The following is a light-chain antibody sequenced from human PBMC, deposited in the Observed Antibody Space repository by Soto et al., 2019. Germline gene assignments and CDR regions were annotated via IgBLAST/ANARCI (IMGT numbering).Light chain of an antibody. J-gene: IGKJ1*01. V-gene: IGKV3-20*01. Sequence: EIVMTQSPGTLSLSPGERATLSCRASQTVSSSSLAWYQQKPGQAPRLLLFGASTRAAGFPDRFSGSGSGPDFTLTISRLEPEDFAVYYCQQYGSSPRTFGQGTKVEIK. CDR3: QQYGSSPRT. CDR2: GAS. CDR1: QTVSSSS.